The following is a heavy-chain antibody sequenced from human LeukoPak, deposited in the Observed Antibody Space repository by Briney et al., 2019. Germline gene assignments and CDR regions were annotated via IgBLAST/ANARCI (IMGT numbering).Heavy chain of an antibody. CDR1: GGSISTYY. CDR2: IYSNGNT. CDR3: AGGGLSGQLDY. J-gene: IGHJ4*02. D-gene: IGHD6-19*01. Sequence: TSETLSLTCTVSGGSISTYYWSWIRQPAGKGLEWIGRIYSNGNTNYNPSLKSRLTMSVDTSKNQFSLNLKSVTAADTAVYYCAGGGLSGQLDYWGQGTLVTVSS. V-gene: IGHV4-4*07.